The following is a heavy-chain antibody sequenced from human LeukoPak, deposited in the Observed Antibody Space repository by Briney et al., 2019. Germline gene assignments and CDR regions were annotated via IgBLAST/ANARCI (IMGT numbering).Heavy chain of an antibody. Sequence: GRSLRLSCAASGFTFSSYWMSWVRQAPGKGLEWVANIKQDGSEKYYVDSVKGRFTISRDNAKNSLYLQMNSLRAEDTAVYYCARSIHYYDSSGRGPWGQGTLVTVSS. J-gene: IGHJ5*02. V-gene: IGHV3-7*01. CDR1: GFTFSSYW. D-gene: IGHD3-22*01. CDR3: ARSIHYYDSSGRGP. CDR2: IKQDGSEK.